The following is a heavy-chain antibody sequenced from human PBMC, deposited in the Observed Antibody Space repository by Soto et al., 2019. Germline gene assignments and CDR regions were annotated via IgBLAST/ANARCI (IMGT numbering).Heavy chain of an antibody. CDR2: ISSSSSYI. CDR1: GFTFSSHS. CDR3: ARDCGIGSLPCFDP. Sequence: GGPLRVLWAASGFTFSSHSMNCVRQAPGKGLEWVSSISSSSSYIYYADSVKGRFTISRDNAKNSLYLQMNSLRAEDTAVYYRARDCGIGSLPCFDPLGNGTLDTGS. V-gene: IGHV3-21*01. J-gene: IGHJ5*02. D-gene: IGHD6-13*01.